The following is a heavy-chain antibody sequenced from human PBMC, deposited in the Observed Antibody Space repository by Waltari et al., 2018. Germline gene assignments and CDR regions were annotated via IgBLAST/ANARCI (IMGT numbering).Heavy chain of an antibody. V-gene: IGHV3-33*06. CDR3: SNTQLYNWHYGMDV. J-gene: IGHJ6*02. D-gene: IGHD1-1*01. Sequence: HVQLLEPGRGVVQPGRYLRFSCPAPGSTVSSYGVNWDGQAPVKGLGWVAVRWYDGSNKYYADSVKGRFTTSRDNSKNTLYLQMNSLTAEDKAVYYCSNTQLYNWHYGMDVWGQGTTVTVSS. CDR1: GSTVSSYG. CDR2: RWYDGSNK.